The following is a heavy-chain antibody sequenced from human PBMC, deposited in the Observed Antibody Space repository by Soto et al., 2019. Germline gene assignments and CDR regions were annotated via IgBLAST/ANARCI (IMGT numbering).Heavy chain of an antibody. CDR1: GFTFSSYG. J-gene: IGHJ6*02. CDR2: IWYDGSNK. CDR3: ARDQWLRLPRYYYYGMDV. V-gene: IGHV3-33*01. D-gene: IGHD5-12*01. Sequence: GGSLRLSCAASGFTFSSYGMHWVRQAPGKGLEWVAVIWYDGSNKYYADSVKGRFTISRDNSKNTLYLQMNSLRAEDTAVYYCARDQWLRLPRYYYYGMDVWGQGTTVTVSS.